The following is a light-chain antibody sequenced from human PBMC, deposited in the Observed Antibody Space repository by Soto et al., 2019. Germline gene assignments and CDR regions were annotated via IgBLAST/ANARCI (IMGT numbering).Light chain of an antibody. J-gene: IGKJ1*01. Sequence: ENRLKQSPSALSLYKGEGATLSCRASRGVSANYLAWYQQKPGQAPALLIYGASIRAAGIPDRFSGSGSGTDFTLTIRRLEPEDFAVYYCQQYGSSPRTFGQ. V-gene: IGKV3-20*01. CDR1: RGVSANY. CDR2: GAS. CDR3: QQYGSSPRT.